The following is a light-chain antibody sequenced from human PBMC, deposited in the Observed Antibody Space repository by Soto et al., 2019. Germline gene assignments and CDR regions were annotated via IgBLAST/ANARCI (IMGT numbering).Light chain of an antibody. J-gene: IGLJ1*01. CDR3: NSYAGSSAPYV. CDR2: DVS. CDR1: NSDGGGYNY. V-gene: IGLV2-14*01. Sequence: QPAPLAGAPGQSLTISFPGNNSDGGGYNYVSWYQQHPGKAPKLMIYDVSNRPSGISNRFSGSKSDNTASLTISGLQAEDEADYYCNSYAGSSAPYVFGTGTKVTVL.